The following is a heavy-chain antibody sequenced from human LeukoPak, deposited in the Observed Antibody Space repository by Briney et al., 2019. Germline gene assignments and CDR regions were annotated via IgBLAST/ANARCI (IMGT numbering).Heavy chain of an antibody. J-gene: IGHJ4*02. V-gene: IGHV3-23*01. CDR1: GFTFSNYV. Sequence: PGGSLRLYCAASGFTFSNYVVSWLRQAQGQGLEWVTTISVSGGSNSYAESVKGRFTISRATSKTTLNLHMHSPRDADTSVYSCAKDRRYCSSTWCYKSGVIDYWGRGILVTVSS. CDR2: ISVSGGSN. CDR3: AKDRRYCSSTWCYKSGVIDY. D-gene: IGHD2-2*02.